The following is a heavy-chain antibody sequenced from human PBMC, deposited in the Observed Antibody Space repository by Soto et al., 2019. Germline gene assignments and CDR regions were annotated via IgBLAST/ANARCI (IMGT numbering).Heavy chain of an antibody. Sequence: GGSLRLSCAASGFTFSSYGMHWVRQAPGKGLEWVAVISYDGSNKYYADSVKGRFTISRDNSKNTLYLQMNSLRAEDTAVYYCAKGTVHMDVWGQGTTVTVS. V-gene: IGHV3-30*18. CDR3: AKGTVHMDV. CDR2: ISYDGSNK. CDR1: GFTFSSYG. D-gene: IGHD1-1*01. J-gene: IGHJ6*02.